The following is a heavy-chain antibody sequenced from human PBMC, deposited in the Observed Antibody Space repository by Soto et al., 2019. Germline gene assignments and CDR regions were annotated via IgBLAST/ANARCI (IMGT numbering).Heavy chain of an antibody. CDR3: AKGPLGGGNYDLDY. J-gene: IGHJ4*02. CDR2: ISSSGGST. Sequence: EVQLLESGGGLVQQGGSLRLSCAASGFTFINYAMNWVRQAPGKGLEWVSAISSSGGSTYYADSVKGRFTISRDNSKSTVYLQMNSLRAEDTAVYYCAKGPLGGGNYDLDYWGQGNMVTVSS. V-gene: IGHV3-23*01. D-gene: IGHD4-4*01. CDR1: GFTFINYA.